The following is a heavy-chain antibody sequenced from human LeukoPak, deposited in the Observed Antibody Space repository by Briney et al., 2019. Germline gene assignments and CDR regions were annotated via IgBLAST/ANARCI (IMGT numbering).Heavy chain of an antibody. D-gene: IGHD3-10*01. CDR3: AKVGYYGDAFDI. V-gene: IGHV3-23*01. CDR2: ISGSGGST. J-gene: IGHJ3*02. Sequence: PGGSLRLSCAASGFTFSSYAMSWVRQAPGKGLEWVSAISGSGGSTYYADSVKGRFTISRDNAKNSLYLQMNSLRAEDTALYYCAKVGYYGDAFDIWGQGTMVTVSS. CDR1: GFTFSSYA.